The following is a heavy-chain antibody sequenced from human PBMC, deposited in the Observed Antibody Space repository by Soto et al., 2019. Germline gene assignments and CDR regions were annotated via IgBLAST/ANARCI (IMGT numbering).Heavy chain of an antibody. V-gene: IGHV3-23*01. J-gene: IGHJ6*02. Sequence: EVQLLESGGGLVQPGGSLRLSCAASGFTFSSYAMSWVRQAPGKGLEWVSAISGSGGSTYYADSVKGRFAISRDNSKNTQYPQMNSLRAEDTAVYYCASTGAYYYYYGMDVWGQGTTVTVAS. D-gene: IGHD3-10*01. CDR2: ISGSGGST. CDR1: GFTFSSYA. CDR3: ASTGAYYYYYGMDV.